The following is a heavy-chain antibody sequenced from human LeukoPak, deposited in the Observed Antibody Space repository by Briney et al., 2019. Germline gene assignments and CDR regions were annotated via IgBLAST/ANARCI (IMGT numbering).Heavy chain of an antibody. CDR2: INHSGST. V-gene: IGHV4-34*01. D-gene: IGHD6-6*01. CDR3: ARIDGYSSSGLDY. CDR1: GGPFSGYY. Sequence: SETLSLTCAVYGGPFSGYYWSWIRQPPGKGLEWIGEINHSGSTNYNPSLKSRVTISVDTSKNQFSLKLSSVTAADTAVYYCARIDGYSSSGLDYWGQGTLVTVSS. J-gene: IGHJ4*02.